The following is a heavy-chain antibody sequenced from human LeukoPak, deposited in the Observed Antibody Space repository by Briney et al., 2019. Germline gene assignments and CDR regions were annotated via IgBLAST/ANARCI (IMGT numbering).Heavy chain of an antibody. D-gene: IGHD2-21*01. CDR1: GGSISSYY. J-gene: IGHJ4*02. CDR2: IYNSGTT. Sequence: SAPLSLTCPVSGGSISSYYWTWVRQPPGKGLEWIGYIYNSGTTNYNPSLESRVAMSVDTSKNRFSLRLRSVTAADTAIYFCARQKRDIVDYWGQGTLVTVSS. V-gene: IGHV4-59*01. CDR3: ARQKRDIVDY.